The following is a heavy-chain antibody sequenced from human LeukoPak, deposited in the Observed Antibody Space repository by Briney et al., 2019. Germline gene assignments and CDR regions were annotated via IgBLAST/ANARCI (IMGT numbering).Heavy chain of an antibody. Sequence: GASVKVSCKASGYTFTGYYMHWVRQAPGQGLEWMGWINPNSGGTNYAQKFRGRVTMTRDTSISTAYMELSRLRSDDTAVYYCARDHITMVRGVDYWGQGTLVTVSS. V-gene: IGHV1-2*02. D-gene: IGHD3-10*01. CDR1: GYTFTGYY. CDR3: ARDHITMVRGVDY. CDR2: INPNSGGT. J-gene: IGHJ4*02.